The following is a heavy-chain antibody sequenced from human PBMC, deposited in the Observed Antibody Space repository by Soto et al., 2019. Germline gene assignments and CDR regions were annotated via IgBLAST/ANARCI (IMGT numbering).Heavy chain of an antibody. J-gene: IGHJ4*02. CDR2: IYHSGTT. D-gene: IGHD3-22*01. V-gene: IGHV4-4*02. Sequence: QVQLQESGPGLVEPSGTLSLTCAVSGGSIRSGNWWSWVRQPPGKGLEWIGEIYHSGTTNYNPSPKSRLTISVDKSKNQFSLKLTSVTAADTAVYYCARQRGYYVDYWGQGTLVTVSS. CDR1: GGSIRSGNW. CDR3: ARQRGYYVDY.